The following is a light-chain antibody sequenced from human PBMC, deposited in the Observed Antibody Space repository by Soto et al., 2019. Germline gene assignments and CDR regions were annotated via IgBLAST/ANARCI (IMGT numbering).Light chain of an antibody. CDR1: QSISSW. Sequence: DIQMTQSPSTLSAYVGDRVTITCRASQSISSWLAWYQQKPGKAPELLIYYASTLQNGVPSRFSGSGSGTEFTLTISSLQPDDSATYYCQHYATLSRTFGQGTKVEIK. J-gene: IGKJ1*01. CDR2: YAS. V-gene: IGKV1-5*03. CDR3: QHYATLSRT.